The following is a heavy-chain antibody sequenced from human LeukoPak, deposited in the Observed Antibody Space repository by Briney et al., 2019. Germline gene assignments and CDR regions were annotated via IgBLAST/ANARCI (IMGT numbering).Heavy chain of an antibody. CDR2: MNPNSGNT. D-gene: IGHD3-10*01. CDR3: ARGRVPTYYYGSGIDPDAFDI. Sequence: PWASVKVSCKASGFTFTSYDINWVRQTTGQGLEWMGWMNPNSGNTGYAQKFQGRVTMTRNTSISTAYMELSSLRSEDTAVYYCARGRVPTYYYGSGIDPDAFDIWGQGTMVTVSS. CDR1: GFTFTSYD. V-gene: IGHV1-8*01. J-gene: IGHJ3*02.